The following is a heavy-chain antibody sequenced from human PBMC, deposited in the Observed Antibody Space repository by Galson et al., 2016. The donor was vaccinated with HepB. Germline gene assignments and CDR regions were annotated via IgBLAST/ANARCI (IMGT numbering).Heavy chain of an antibody. Sequence: SETLSLTCAVYGGSFSGYYWSWIRQPPGKGLEWIGEINHSGGANYNPSLKSRVAISVDTSKNQFSLKLSSVTAADTAVYYCARGDYNIVTGDYTPYYYYGLDVWGQGTTVTVSS. J-gene: IGHJ6*02. D-gene: IGHD3-9*01. CDR2: INHSGGA. V-gene: IGHV4-34*01. CDR1: GGSFSGYY. CDR3: ARGDYNIVTGDYTPYYYYGLDV.